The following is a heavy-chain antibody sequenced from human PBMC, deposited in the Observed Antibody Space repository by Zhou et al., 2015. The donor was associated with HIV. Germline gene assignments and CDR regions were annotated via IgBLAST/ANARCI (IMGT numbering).Heavy chain of an antibody. Sequence: EVQLVESGGLLVQPGGSLRLSCVASGFTIRNSYMTWVRQAPGKGLEWVSMMYADGTTRYGGSVKDRFFISRDSSENTLYLHMSSLKVEDTAMYFCVRVTGPRDRDWPYFQSWGQGTLVTVSP. CDR1: GFTIRNSY. CDR2: MYADGTT. D-gene: IGHD3-9*01. V-gene: IGHV3-66*02. J-gene: IGHJ5*02. CDR3: VRVTGPRDRDWPYFQS.